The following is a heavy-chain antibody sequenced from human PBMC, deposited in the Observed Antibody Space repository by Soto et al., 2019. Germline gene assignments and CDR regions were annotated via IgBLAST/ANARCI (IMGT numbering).Heavy chain of an antibody. CDR3: ARHPGYYDVLTGYSTHYFDY. CDR2: ISAYNGNT. J-gene: IGHJ4*02. D-gene: IGHD3-9*01. CDR1: GYTFNSYG. Sequence: ASVKVSCKASGYTFNSYGISWVRQAPGQGLEWMGWISAYNGNTNYAQKLQGRVTMTTDTSTSTVYMELRSLRSDDTAIYYCARHPGYYDVLTGYSTHYFDYWGQGALVPVSS. V-gene: IGHV1-18*01.